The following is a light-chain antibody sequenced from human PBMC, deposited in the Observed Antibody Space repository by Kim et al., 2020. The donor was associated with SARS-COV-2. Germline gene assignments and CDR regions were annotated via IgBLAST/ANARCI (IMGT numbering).Light chain of an antibody. CDR2: DAS. CDR3: QQYDNLPMYT. V-gene: IGKV1-33*01. Sequence: ASVGDRVTITCQASQDISNYLNWYQQKPGKAPKLLIYDASNLETEVPSRFSGSGSGTDFTFTISSLQPEDIATYYCQQYDNLPMYTFGQGTKLEI. J-gene: IGKJ2*01. CDR1: QDISNY.